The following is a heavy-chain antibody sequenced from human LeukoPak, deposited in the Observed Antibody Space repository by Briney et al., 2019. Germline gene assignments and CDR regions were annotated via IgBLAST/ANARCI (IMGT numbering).Heavy chain of an antibody. V-gene: IGHV1-18*01. D-gene: IGHD1-26*01. CDR1: GYTFTSYG. CDR3: ATIGSFALFDY. CDR2: ISAYNGNT. J-gene: IGHJ4*02. Sequence: ASVKVSCKASGYTFTSYGISWVRQAPGQGLEWMGWISAYNGNTNYAQKLQGRVTMTEDTSTDTAYMELSSLRSEDTAVYYCATIGSFALFDYWGQGALVTVSS.